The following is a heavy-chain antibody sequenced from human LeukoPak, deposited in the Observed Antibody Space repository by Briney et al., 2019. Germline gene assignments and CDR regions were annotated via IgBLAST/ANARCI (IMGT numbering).Heavy chain of an antibody. V-gene: IGHV3-7*01. CDR2: IKQDGSEK. Sequence: GGSLRLSCTASGFTFSNYWMSWVRQAPGKGLEWVANIKQDGSEKYHVDSVKGRFTISRDNAKNSLYLQMNSLRAEDTAVYYCARGPYSSSWYISPVWGQGTMVTVSS. D-gene: IGHD6-13*01. J-gene: IGHJ3*01. CDR1: GFTFSNYW. CDR3: ARGPYSSSWYISPV.